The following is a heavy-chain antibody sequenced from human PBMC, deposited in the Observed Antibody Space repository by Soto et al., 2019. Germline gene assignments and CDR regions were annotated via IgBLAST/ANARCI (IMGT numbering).Heavy chain of an antibody. Sequence: PSETLSLTCTVSGGSISSSSYYWGWIRQPPGKGLEWIGSIYYSGSTYYNPSLKSRVTISVDTSKNQFSLKLSSVTAADTAVYYCARLRGTGTIYYYGMDVWGQGTTVT. D-gene: IGHD1-7*01. CDR1: GGSISSSSYY. CDR3: ARLRGTGTIYYYGMDV. J-gene: IGHJ6*02. CDR2: IYYSGST. V-gene: IGHV4-39*01.